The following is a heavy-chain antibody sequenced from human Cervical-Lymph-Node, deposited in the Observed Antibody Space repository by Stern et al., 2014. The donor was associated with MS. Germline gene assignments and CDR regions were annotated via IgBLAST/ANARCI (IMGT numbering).Heavy chain of an antibody. CDR3: ARSDRLWGSFDY. CDR2: IAYIDST. CDR1: GASISTVGYY. Sequence: QVQLQESGPGLVKPSQTLSLTCTVSGASISTVGYYWSWIRQHPGKGLEWIAYIAYIDSTYYTPSLKSRVSISADTTKTQFSLNLTSVPAADTTLYYCARSDRLWGSFDYWGQGTLVAVSS. D-gene: IGHD3-16*01. V-gene: IGHV4-31*03. J-gene: IGHJ4*02.